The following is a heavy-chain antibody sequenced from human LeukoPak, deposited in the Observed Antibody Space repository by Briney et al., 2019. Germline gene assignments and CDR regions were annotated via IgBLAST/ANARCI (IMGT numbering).Heavy chain of an antibody. V-gene: IGHV3-74*01. J-gene: IGHJ4*02. D-gene: IGHD6-19*01. CDR1: EFSFSSYW. CDR2: ISPDGSSA. CDR3: ARDPSGWHSMDY. Sequence: GGSLRLSCAASEFSFSSYWMHWVRQAPGKGLVWVSRISPDGSSASYADSVRGRFTISRDNAKNTLYLQMSSLRAEETAIYYCARDPSGWHSMDYWGQGILVTVSS.